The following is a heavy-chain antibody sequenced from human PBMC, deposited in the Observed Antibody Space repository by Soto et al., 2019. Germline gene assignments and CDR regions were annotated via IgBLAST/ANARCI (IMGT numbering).Heavy chain of an antibody. CDR2: IKSKTDGGTT. Sequence: GGSLRLSCAASGFTFSNAWMNWVRQAPGKGLEWVGRIKSKTDGGTTDYAAPVKGRFTISRDDSKNTLYLQMNSLKTEDTAVYYCTTPRTRFGEPHAFDIWGQGTMVTVSS. V-gene: IGHV3-15*07. CDR3: TTPRTRFGEPHAFDI. J-gene: IGHJ3*02. CDR1: GFTFSNAW. D-gene: IGHD3-10*01.